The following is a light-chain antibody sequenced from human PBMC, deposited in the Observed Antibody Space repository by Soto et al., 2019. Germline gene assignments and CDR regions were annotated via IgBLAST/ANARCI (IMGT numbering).Light chain of an antibody. CDR2: DVS. CDR1: QSVSNS. CDR3: HQRYNWHRVT. Sequence: VVTHSADSLIASLGEWATLTCRASQSVSNSLAWCQQKPGQPPRLLIYDVSNRATGIPARFSGSGSGTDFTLTITSLETEDFAVYFCHQRYNWHRVTFGQGTRLEIK. J-gene: IGKJ5*01. V-gene: IGKV3-11*01.